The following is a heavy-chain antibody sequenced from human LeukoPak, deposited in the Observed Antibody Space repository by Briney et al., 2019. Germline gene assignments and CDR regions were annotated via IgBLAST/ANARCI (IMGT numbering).Heavy chain of an antibody. D-gene: IGHD5-12*01. CDR2: INHSGST. V-gene: IGHV4-34*01. CDR1: GGSISSYY. Sequence: SETLSLTCTVSGGSISSYYWSWIRQPPGKGLEWIGEINHSGSTNYNPSLKSRVTISVDTSKNQFSLKLSSVTAADTAVYYCARGGYAYYFDYWGQGTLVTVSS. CDR3: ARGGYAYYFDY. J-gene: IGHJ4*02.